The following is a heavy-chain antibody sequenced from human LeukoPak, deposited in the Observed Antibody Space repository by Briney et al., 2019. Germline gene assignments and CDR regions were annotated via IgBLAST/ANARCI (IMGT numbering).Heavy chain of an antibody. Sequence: GASVKVSCKASGGTFSSYAISWVRQAPGQGLEWMGWISAYNGNTNYAQKLQGRVTMTTDTSTSTAYMELRSLRSDDTAVYYCARSDMVRGASFDYWGQGTLVTVSS. V-gene: IGHV1-18*01. J-gene: IGHJ4*02. CDR2: ISAYNGNT. D-gene: IGHD3-10*01. CDR3: ARSDMVRGASFDY. CDR1: GGTFSSYA.